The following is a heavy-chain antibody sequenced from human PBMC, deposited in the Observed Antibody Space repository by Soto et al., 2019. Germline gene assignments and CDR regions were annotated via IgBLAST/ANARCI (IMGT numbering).Heavy chain of an antibody. J-gene: IGHJ5*02. CDR2: IIPIFGTA. Sequence: SVKVSCKASGGTFSSYAISWVRQAPGQGLEWMGGIIPIFGTANYAQKFQGRVTITADESTSTAYMELSSLRSEDTAVYYCARFQTGTMGWFDPWGQGPLVTVSS. CDR3: ARFQTGTMGWFDP. CDR1: GGTFSSYA. V-gene: IGHV1-69*13. D-gene: IGHD1-7*01.